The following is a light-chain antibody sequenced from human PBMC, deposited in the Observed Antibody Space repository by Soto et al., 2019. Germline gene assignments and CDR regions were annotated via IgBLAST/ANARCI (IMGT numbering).Light chain of an antibody. CDR1: QGISNY. CDR3: QKYNTAPYP. CDR2: GAS. J-gene: IGKJ2*01. Sequence: DIQMTQSPSSLSASVGDRVTITCRASQGISNYLAWYQQKPGKVPKLLISGASTLQSGVPSRFSGSASGTDLPLTISSLQPEDVATYYCQKYNTAPYPFGQGTNLEIK. V-gene: IGKV1-27*01.